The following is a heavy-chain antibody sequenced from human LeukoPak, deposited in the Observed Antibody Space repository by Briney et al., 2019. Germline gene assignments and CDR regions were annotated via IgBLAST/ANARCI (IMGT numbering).Heavy chain of an antibody. J-gene: IGHJ4*02. CDR1: GGSISSYY. CDR2: IYYSGST. Sequence: SERLSLTCTVSGGSISSYYWNWTRQPRGKGLEWIGYIYYSGSTNYNPSLKSRVAVSVDTSKNQFSLKLSSVTAADTAVYYCARGADSSGYYSIFYFDYRGPETSGTVSS. CDR3: ARGADSSGYYSIFYFDY. V-gene: IGHV4-59*01. D-gene: IGHD3-22*01.